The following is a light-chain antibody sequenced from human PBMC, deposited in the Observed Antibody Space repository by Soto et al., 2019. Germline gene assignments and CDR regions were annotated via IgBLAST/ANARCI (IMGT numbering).Light chain of an antibody. J-gene: IGLJ1*01. CDR3: SSFSSSSTPYV. CDR1: STDFGGYKY. V-gene: IGLV2-14*01. CDR2: EVN. Sequence: QSVLTPPASVSGCHGQSITISCTGTSTDFGGYKYVSWYQQHPGTAPKLMIFEVNGRPSGVSDRFSGSKSGNTASLTISGLQPEDEADYYCSSFSSSSTPYVFGTGTEVTLL.